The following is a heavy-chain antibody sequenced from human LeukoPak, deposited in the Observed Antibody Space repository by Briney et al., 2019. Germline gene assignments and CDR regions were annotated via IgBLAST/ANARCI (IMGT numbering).Heavy chain of an antibody. CDR3: AKGYPYYYYMDV. CDR1: GGTFSSYA. CDR2: IIPIFGAA. Sequence: SVKVSCKASGGTFSSYAISWVRQAPGQGLEWMGRIIPIFGAANYAQKFQGRVTITTDESTSTAYMELSSLRSEDTAVYYCAKGYPYYYYMDVWGKGTTVTVSS. D-gene: IGHD2-15*01. V-gene: IGHV1-69*05. J-gene: IGHJ6*03.